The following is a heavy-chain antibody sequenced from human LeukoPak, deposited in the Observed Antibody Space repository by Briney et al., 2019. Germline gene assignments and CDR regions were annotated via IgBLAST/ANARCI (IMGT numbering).Heavy chain of an antibody. CDR3: AKVNPGPFQRLATMGAFDI. Sequence: GGSLRLSCAASGFTFSSHAMSWVRQAPGKGLEWVSAISGSGGSTYYADSVKGRFTISRDNSKNTLYLQMNSKRDEDTGVYYCAKVNPGPFQRLATMGAFDIWGQGTMVSV. CDR1: GFTFSSHA. J-gene: IGHJ3*02. D-gene: IGHD5-12*01. CDR2: ISGSGGST. V-gene: IGHV3-23*01.